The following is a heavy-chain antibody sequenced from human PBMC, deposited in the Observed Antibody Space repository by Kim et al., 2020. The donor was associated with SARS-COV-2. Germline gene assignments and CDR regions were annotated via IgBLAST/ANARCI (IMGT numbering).Heavy chain of an antibody. CDR3: ARGLRGGGVTIGAFDV. V-gene: IGHV3-30*04. Sequence: GGSLRLSCAASGFTFSSYAMHWVRQAPGKGLEWVAVISYDGSNKYYADSVKGRFTISRDNSKNTLYLQMNSLRAEDTAVYYCARGLRGGGVTIGAFDVWGQGTMVTVSS. D-gene: IGHD3-16*01. CDR1: GFTFSSYA. J-gene: IGHJ3*01. CDR2: ISYDGSNK.